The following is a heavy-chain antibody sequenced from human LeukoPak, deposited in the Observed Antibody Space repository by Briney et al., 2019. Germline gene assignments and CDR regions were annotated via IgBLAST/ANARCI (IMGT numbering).Heavy chain of an antibody. Sequence: PSETLSLTCTVSGYSISSGYYWGWIRQPPGKGREGIGSIYHSGSTYYNPSLKSRVTISVDTSKNQFSLKLSSVTAADTAVYYCARDSSGWYVSYYYYYMDVWGKGTTVTISS. V-gene: IGHV4-38-2*02. CDR1: GYSISSGYY. D-gene: IGHD6-19*01. J-gene: IGHJ6*03. CDR3: ARDSSGWYVSYYYYYMDV. CDR2: IYHSGST.